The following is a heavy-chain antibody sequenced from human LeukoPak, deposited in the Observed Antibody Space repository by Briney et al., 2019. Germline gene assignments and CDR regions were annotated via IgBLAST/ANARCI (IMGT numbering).Heavy chain of an antibody. CDR2: IIPIFGTA. Sequence: GGSLRLSCAASGFTFSSYAMSWVRQAPGQGLEWMGGIIPIFGTANYAQKFQGRVTITADESTSTAYMELSSLRSEDTAVYYCARDRYRSIRVGAMALPDYWGQGTLVTVSS. CDR3: ARDRYRSIRVGAMALPDY. V-gene: IGHV1-69*01. D-gene: IGHD1-26*01. J-gene: IGHJ4*02. CDR1: GFTFSSYA.